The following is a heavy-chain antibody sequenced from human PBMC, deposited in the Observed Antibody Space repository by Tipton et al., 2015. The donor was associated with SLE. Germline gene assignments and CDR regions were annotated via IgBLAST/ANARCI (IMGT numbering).Heavy chain of an antibody. V-gene: IGHV4-39*07. CDR2: IYYSGST. CDR3: ARGGDPDYFDY. D-gene: IGHD3-16*01. CDR1: GGSISSYF. J-gene: IGHJ4*02. Sequence: GLVKPSETLSLTCTVSGGSISSYFWGWIRQPPGKGLEWIGRIYYSGSTNYNPSLMSRVTISEDTSKNQFSLKLSSVTAADTAVCYCARGGDPDYFDYWGQGALVSVSS.